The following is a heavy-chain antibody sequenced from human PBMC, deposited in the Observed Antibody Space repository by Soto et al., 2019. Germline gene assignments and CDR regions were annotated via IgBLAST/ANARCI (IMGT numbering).Heavy chain of an antibody. D-gene: IGHD3-9*01. V-gene: IGHV3-15*01. J-gene: IGHJ5*02. CDR1: GFNLSHPW. CDR2: IKSKTDGGTA. CDR3: TKGIYSDSLNGYHKVAH. Sequence: PGGSLRLSCAASGFNLSHPWMTWVRQAAGKGLEWVGHIKSKTDGGTADYAAPVKGRITISRDDSKNTIYLQMNSLKTEDTAVYYCTKGIYSDSLNGYHKVAHWGQGTLATVSS.